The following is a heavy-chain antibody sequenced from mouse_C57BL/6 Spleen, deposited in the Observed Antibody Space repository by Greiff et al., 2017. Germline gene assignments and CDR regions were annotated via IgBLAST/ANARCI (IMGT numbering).Heavy chain of an antibody. CDR2: IDPENGDT. CDR1: GFNIKDDY. CDR3: TTNYDYDVGYFDV. J-gene: IGHJ1*03. D-gene: IGHD2-4*01. V-gene: IGHV14-4*01. Sequence: EVQLQQSGAELVRPGASVKLSCTASGFNIKDDYMHWVKQRPEQGLEWIGWIDPENGDTEYASKFQGKATITADTSSNTAYLQLSSLTSEDTAVYDCTTNYDYDVGYFDVWGTGTTVTVSS.